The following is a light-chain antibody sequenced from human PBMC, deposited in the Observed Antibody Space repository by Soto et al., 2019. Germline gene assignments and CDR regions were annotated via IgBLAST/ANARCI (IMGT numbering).Light chain of an antibody. CDR2: LDRSGSY. CDR1: SGHNTYI. V-gene: IGLV4-60*02. CDR3: ETWYSNTHKV. Sequence: QLVLTQSSSASASLGSSVKLTCILSSGHNTYIIAWHQQQPGKAPRFLMTLDRSGSYNRGSGVPDRFSGSSSGADRYLTISNLQFEDEGDYYCETWYSNTHKVFGGGTKVTAL. J-gene: IGLJ3*02.